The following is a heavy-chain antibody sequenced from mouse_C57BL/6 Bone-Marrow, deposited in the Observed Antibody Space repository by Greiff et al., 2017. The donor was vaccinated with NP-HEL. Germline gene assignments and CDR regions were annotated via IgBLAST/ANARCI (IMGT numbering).Heavy chain of an antibody. Sequence: VQLQQSGPELVKPGDSVKISCKASGYSFTGYFMNWVMQSHGKSLEWIGRINPYNGDTFYNQKFKGKATLTVDKSSSTAHMEVRSLTSEDSAVYYCARGDDYGSRVYYFDYWGQGTTLTVSS. CDR1: GYSFTGYF. CDR2: INPYNGDT. V-gene: IGHV1-20*01. J-gene: IGHJ2*01. D-gene: IGHD1-1*01. CDR3: ARGDDYGSRVYYFDY.